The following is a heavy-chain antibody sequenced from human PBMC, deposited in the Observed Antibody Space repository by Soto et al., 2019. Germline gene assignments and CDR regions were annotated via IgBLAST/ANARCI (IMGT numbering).Heavy chain of an antibody. J-gene: IGHJ4*02. CDR3: ARGYSSSPLFEDYFDY. D-gene: IGHD6-13*01. CDR2: INPDGSEK. Sequence: GGSLRLSCAASGFTFSRHWMTWVRQAPGRGLEWVANINPDGSEKFSVDSVKGRFTISRDNAKNSLYLQMNSLRAEDTAVYFCARGYSSSPLFEDYFDYRRQGALVTVSS. CDR1: GFTFSRHW. V-gene: IGHV3-7*04.